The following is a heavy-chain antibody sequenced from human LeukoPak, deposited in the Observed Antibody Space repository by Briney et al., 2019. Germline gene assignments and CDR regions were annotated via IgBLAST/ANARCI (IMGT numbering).Heavy chain of an antibody. D-gene: IGHD3-16*01. Sequence: PGGSLRLSCAASGFRFGEYAMHWVRQFPGKGLEWVSGLSGNSRSVGYGDSVKGRFTVTRDNAKNLLYLQMNSLRSEDTAWYYCTKEIRRGDSPPEYWGQGTPVTVTS. CDR3: TKEIRRGDSPPEY. CDR1: GFRFGEYA. CDR2: LSGNSRSV. J-gene: IGHJ4*02. V-gene: IGHV3-9*01.